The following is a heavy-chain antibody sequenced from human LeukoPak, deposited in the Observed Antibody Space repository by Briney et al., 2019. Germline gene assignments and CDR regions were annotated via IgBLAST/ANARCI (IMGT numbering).Heavy chain of an antibody. CDR1: GVSISSYN. D-gene: IGHD3-22*01. CDR3: ARGADSSGYDSISYFDY. CDR2: IYYSGST. Sequence: SETLCLSCTVSGVSISSYNWNWIRQPPGKGLEWIGYIYYSGSTNYNPSLKSRVTISVDTSKNQFSLKLSSVTAADTAVYYCARGADSSGYDSISYFDYWGQGPVVTVSS. J-gene: IGHJ4*02. V-gene: IGHV4-59*01.